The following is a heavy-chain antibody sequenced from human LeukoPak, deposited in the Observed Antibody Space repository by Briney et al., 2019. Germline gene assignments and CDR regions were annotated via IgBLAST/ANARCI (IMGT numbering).Heavy chain of an antibody. CDR2: ISGYNGNI. V-gene: IGHV1-18*01. Sequence: ASVKVSCKTSGYTFSNHGISWVRQAPGQGPEWMGWISGYNGNINYVQKFRGRVTMTTDTSTSTAYMELRSLRSDDTAVYYCARDLSLGRHDDGEPFDYWGQGTLVTFSS. J-gene: IGHJ4*02. D-gene: IGHD4-17*01. CDR1: GYTFSNHG. CDR3: ARDLSLGRHDDGEPFDY.